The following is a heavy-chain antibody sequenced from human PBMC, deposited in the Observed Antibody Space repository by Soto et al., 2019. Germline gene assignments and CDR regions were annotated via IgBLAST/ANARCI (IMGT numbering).Heavy chain of an antibody. Sequence: QITLKESGPTLVKPTQTLTLTCTFSGFSLSSTRMAVGWIRQPPGKALEWLALIYWDDDKRYSPFLKSRLTITKDTSKNLVVLTMSNMDPVDTARYSCAHIVVAGLGYYFDYWGQGTLVTVSS. CDR1: GFSLSSTRMA. CDR3: AHIVVAGLGYYFDY. V-gene: IGHV2-5*02. D-gene: IGHD6-19*01. J-gene: IGHJ4*02. CDR2: IYWDDDK.